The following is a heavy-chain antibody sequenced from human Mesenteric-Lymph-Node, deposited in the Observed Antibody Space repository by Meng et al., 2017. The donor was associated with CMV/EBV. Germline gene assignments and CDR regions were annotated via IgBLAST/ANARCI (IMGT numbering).Heavy chain of an antibody. J-gene: IGHJ4*02. Sequence: CARYGGSFSGYYWSWIRQPPGKGLEWIGEINHSGSTNYNPSLKSRVTISVDTSKNQFSLKLSSVTAADTAVYYCARGGDSGWYFDYWGQGTLVTVSS. CDR3: ARGGDSGWYFDY. D-gene: IGHD6-19*01. V-gene: IGHV4-34*01. CDR1: GGSFSGYY. CDR2: INHSGST.